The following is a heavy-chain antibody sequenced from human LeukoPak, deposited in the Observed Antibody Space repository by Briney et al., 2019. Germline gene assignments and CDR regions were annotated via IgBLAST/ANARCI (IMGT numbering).Heavy chain of an antibody. CDR3: AKGAYDYIEIAYFDY. CDR1: GGSISSGGYS. D-gene: IGHD5-12*01. Sequence: SETLSLTCAVSGGSISSGGYSWSWIRQPPGKGLEWIGYIYHSGSTYYNPSLKSRVTISVDRSKNQFSLKLSSVTAADTAVYYCAKGAYDYIEIAYFDYWGQGSLVTVSS. J-gene: IGHJ4*02. CDR2: IYHSGST. V-gene: IGHV4-30-2*01.